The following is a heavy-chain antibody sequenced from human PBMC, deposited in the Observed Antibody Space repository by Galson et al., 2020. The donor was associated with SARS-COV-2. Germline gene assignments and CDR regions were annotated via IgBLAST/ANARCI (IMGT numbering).Heavy chain of an antibody. D-gene: IGHD2-15*01. CDR1: GFTFSSYG. CDR2: IWYDGSNK. J-gene: IGHJ6*02. CDR3: AREWEEVAATPYGMDV. V-gene: IGHV3-33*01. Sequence: GGSLRLSCAASGFTFSSYGMHWVRQAPGKGLERVAVIWYDGSNKYYADSVEGRFTISRDNSKNTLYLQMNSLRAEDTAVYYCAREWEEVAATPYGMDVWGQGTTVTVSS.